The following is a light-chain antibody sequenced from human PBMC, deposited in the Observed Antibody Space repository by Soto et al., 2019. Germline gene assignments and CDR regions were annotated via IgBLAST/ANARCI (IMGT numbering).Light chain of an antibody. V-gene: IGLV2-14*03. J-gene: IGLJ2*01. CDR2: DVS. Sequence: QSVLTQPASVSASPGQSITFSCTGTNSDVGRFSYISWYQQHPGAAPKLIIYDVSSRPSGVSDRFSGSKSGNTASLTISGLQAEDGADYYCSSYSTSGTVLFGGGTKLTVL. CDR3: SSYSTSGTVL. CDR1: NSDVGRFSY.